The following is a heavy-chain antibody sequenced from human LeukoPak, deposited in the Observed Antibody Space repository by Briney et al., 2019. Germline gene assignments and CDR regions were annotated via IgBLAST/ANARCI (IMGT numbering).Heavy chain of an antibody. D-gene: IGHD3-3*01. V-gene: IGHV5-51*01. Sequence: GESLKISCKGSGYSFTSYWIGWVRQMPGEGLEWMGIIYPGDSDTRYSPSFQGQVTISADKSISTAYLQWSSLKASDTAMYYGAREGAGFLEWLPLDYWGQGTLVTVSS. CDR1: GYSFTSYW. CDR3: AREGAGFLEWLPLDY. J-gene: IGHJ4*02. CDR2: IYPGDSDT.